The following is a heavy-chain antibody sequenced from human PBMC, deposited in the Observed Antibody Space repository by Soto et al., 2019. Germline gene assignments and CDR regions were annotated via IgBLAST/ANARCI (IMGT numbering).Heavy chain of an antibody. CDR1: GGTFSSYT. Sequence: QVQLVQSGAEVKKPGSSVKVSCKASGGTFSSYTISWVRQAPGQGLGWMGRIIPILGIAKYAQKFQGRVTITADKSTSTAYMELSSLRSEDTAVYYCARSYCSGGSCRDAFDIWGQGTMVTVSS. CDR3: ARSYCSGGSCRDAFDI. CDR2: IIPILGIA. J-gene: IGHJ3*02. D-gene: IGHD2-15*01. V-gene: IGHV1-69*02.